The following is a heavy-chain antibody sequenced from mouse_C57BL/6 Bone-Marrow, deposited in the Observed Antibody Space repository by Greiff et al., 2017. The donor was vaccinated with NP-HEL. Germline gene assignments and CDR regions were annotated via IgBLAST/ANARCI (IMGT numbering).Heavy chain of an antibody. D-gene: IGHD1-1*01. CDR2: IYPRSGNT. Sequence: VKLQESGAELARPGASVKLSCKASGYTFTSYGISWVKQRTGQGLEWIGEIYPRSGNTYYNEKFKGKATLTADKSSSTAYMELRSLTSEDSAVYFCAKIYYYGSSHFDYWGQGTTLTVSS. CDR1: GYTFTSYG. J-gene: IGHJ2*01. V-gene: IGHV1-81*01. CDR3: AKIYYYGSSHFDY.